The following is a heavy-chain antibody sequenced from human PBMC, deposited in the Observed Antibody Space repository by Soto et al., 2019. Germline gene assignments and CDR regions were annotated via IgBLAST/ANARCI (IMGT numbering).Heavy chain of an antibody. CDR3: ASLQGTFDYYYGVDV. J-gene: IGHJ6*02. V-gene: IGHV3-30*04. Sequence: PGGSLRLSCAASGFTFSNYAMHWVRQAPGKGLQWVAVILYDGRNTYYADSVKGRFTISSDNSKNTLYLQMNSLRAEDTAVYYCASLQGTFDYYYGVDVWGQGTMVTVSS. CDR2: ILYDGRNT. CDR1: GFTFSNYA. D-gene: IGHD1-1*01.